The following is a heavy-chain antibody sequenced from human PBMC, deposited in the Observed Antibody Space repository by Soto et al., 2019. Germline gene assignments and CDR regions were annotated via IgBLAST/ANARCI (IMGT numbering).Heavy chain of an antibody. D-gene: IGHD6-13*01. J-gene: IGHJ5*02. Sequence: EVQLLESGGGLVQPGGSLRLSCAASGFTFSSYAMSCVRQAPGKGLEWVSYISGSGGSTYYADSVKGRFTISRHNSKNPLYLQMNSRRAEDTAVYYCAKYQGYSSSWYGGEWCDPWGQGTLVTVSS. V-gene: IGHV3-23*01. CDR1: GFTFSSYA. CDR2: ISGSGGST. CDR3: AKYQGYSSSWYGGEWCDP.